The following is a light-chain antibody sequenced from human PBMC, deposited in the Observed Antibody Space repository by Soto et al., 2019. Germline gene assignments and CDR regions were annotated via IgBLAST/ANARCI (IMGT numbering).Light chain of an antibody. Sequence: QSVLTQPASVSGSPGQSITISCTGTSSDVGGYNYVSWYQQHPGKAPKLMIYEVGKRPSEVSNRSSASKSGNTASLTISGLQAEDEADYHCSSYTSSGNYVFXTGTKGTVL. CDR2: EVG. J-gene: IGLJ1*01. CDR3: SSYTSSGNYV. V-gene: IGLV2-14*01. CDR1: SSDVGGYNY.